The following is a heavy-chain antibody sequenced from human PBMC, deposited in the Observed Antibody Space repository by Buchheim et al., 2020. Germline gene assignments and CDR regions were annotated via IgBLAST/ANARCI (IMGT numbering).Heavy chain of an antibody. J-gene: IGHJ4*02. V-gene: IGHV3-23*01. CDR2: MSSGDNT. D-gene: IGHD3-10*01. CDR1: GFTFSVYG. CDR3: AKKSPYGGPDY. Sequence: EVQLLESGGGLVQPGGSLRLSCAASGFTFSVYGMSWVRQAPGKGLEWVSSMSSGDNTYYADSVKGRFTISRDNSKNTLDLEMDSLRAEDTAIYYCAKKSPYGGPDYWGQGTL.